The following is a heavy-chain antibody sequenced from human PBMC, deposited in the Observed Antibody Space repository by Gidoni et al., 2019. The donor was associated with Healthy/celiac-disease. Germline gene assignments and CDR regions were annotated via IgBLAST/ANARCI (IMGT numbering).Heavy chain of an antibody. D-gene: IGHD2-2*01. CDR1: GFTFSNAW. J-gene: IGHJ3*02. CDR2: IKSKTDGGTT. Sequence: EVQLVESGGGLVKPGGSLRLSCAASGFTFSNAWMSWVRQAPGKGLEWVGRIKSKTDGGTTDYAAPVKGRFTISRDDSKNTLYLQMNSLKTEDTAVYYCTTDPEIVVVPAAAGGDAFDIWGQGTMVTVSS. CDR3: TTDPEIVVVPAAAGGDAFDI. V-gene: IGHV3-15*01.